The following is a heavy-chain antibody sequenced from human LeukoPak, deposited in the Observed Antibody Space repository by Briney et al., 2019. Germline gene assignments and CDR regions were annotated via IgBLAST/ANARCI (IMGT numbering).Heavy chain of an antibody. CDR3: AREPYYYYYMGV. V-gene: IGHV3-7*01. J-gene: IGHJ6*03. Sequence: VANIKQDGSERYYMDSVKGRFTISRDNAKNSLYLRLSSLRAEDTAVYYCAREPYYYYYMGVWGKGTTVTVSS. CDR2: IKQDGSER.